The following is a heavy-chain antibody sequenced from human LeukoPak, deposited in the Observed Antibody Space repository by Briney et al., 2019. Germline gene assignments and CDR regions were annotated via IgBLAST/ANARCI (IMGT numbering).Heavy chain of an antibody. CDR2: VFYSGGT. J-gene: IGHJ4*02. CDR3: ARHKSPLPLH. Sequence: SETLSLTCTVSGGSITGYFWSWIRQPPGKGLEWIGYVFYSGGTLYNPSLNSRVTISVDTSKTQFSLKLTSVTAADTAVYYCARHKSPLPLHWGQGTLVTVSS. V-gene: IGHV4-59*08. D-gene: IGHD3-10*01. CDR1: GGSITGYF.